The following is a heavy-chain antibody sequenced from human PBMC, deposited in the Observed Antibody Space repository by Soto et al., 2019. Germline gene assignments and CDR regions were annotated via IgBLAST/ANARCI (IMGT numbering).Heavy chain of an antibody. CDR2: ISNDGSNK. CDR3: AKLPYGDYAEFDC. Sequence: QVQLVESGGGVVQPGRSLRLSCAASGLTFSTYGMHWVRQAPGKGLEWMAVISNDGSNKYYADSVRGRFTISRDNSKNTLYLQMNSLRDEDTAIYCCAKLPYGDYAEFDCWGQGTLVTVS. CDR1: GLTFSTYG. D-gene: IGHD4-17*01. V-gene: IGHV3-30*18. J-gene: IGHJ4*02.